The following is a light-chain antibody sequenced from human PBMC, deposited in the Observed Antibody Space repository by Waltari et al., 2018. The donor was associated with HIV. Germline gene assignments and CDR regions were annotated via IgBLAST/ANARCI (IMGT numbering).Light chain of an antibody. CDR2: KVS. Sequence: DVVMAQSPLSPPVTLGQPASISCRSSQSLLHSDGTTCLIWLHQRPGQPPRVLIYKVSRRVSGVPDRFSGSGAGTDFTLKISRVEAEDVGVYYCMQTTDCPYTFGQGTKLEI. CDR1: QSLLHSDGTTC. V-gene: IGKV2-24*01. CDR3: MQTTDCPYT. J-gene: IGKJ2*01.